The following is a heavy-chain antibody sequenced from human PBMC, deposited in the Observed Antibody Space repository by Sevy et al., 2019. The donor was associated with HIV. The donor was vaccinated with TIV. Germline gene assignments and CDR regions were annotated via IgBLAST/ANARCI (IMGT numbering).Heavy chain of an antibody. CDR3: AKIGTIFSLLGHFTS. Sequence: ASVKVSCKTSGYTFTAYYLHWVRQAPGQGLEWMGWINPNSGGTNFAHKFQGRVTMTTDTSISTAYMDLSRLRSDDTAVYYCAKIGTIFSLLGHFTSWGQGTLVTVSS. CDR1: GYTFTAYY. CDR2: INPNSGGT. J-gene: IGHJ4*02. V-gene: IGHV1-2*07. D-gene: IGHD3-9*01.